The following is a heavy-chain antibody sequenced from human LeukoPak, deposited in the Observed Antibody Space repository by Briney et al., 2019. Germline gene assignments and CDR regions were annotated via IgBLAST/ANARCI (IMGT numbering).Heavy chain of an antibody. CDR3: AKKYSTGLDP. D-gene: IGHD1-26*01. V-gene: IGHV3-23*01. CDR1: GFTFSNYA. Sequence: GGSLRLSCVASGFTFSNYAMNWVRQTPGKGLEWVSSIFPSGGEIHYADSVRGRFTISRDNSKSTLSLQMNSLRAEDTAIYYCAKKYSTGLDPWGQGTLVTVSS. J-gene: IGHJ5*02. CDR2: IFPSGGEI.